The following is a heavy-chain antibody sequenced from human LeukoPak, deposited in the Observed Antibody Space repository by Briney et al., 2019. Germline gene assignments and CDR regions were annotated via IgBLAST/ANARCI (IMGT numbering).Heavy chain of an antibody. D-gene: IGHD3-16*01. CDR3: ARRWVYDKRAFDA. V-gene: IGHV4-59*08. Sequence: PSETQSLTCTGSGGSISGTYYWSWIRQPPGKGLEWIGYIYYTGTTDSNPSLKSRVTISLDTSKNQFSLNLSSVTAADTAVYYCARRWVYDKRAFDAWGQGTMVTVSS. CDR1: GGSISGTYY. J-gene: IGHJ3*01. CDR2: IYYTGTT.